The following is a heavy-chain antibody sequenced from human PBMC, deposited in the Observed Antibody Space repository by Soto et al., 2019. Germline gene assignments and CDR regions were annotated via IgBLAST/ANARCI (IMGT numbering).Heavy chain of an antibody. V-gene: IGHV4-30-2*01. CDR2: IYHSGST. CDR3: AMRIVGVGPQPFDY. D-gene: IGHD2-2*01. CDR1: GGSISSGGYS. J-gene: IGHJ4*02. Sequence: PSETLSLTCAVSGGSISSGGYSWSWIRQPPGKGLEWIGYIYHSGSTYYNPSLKSRVTISVDRSKNQFSLKLSSVTAADTAVYYCAMRIVGVGPQPFDYWGQGTLVTVSS.